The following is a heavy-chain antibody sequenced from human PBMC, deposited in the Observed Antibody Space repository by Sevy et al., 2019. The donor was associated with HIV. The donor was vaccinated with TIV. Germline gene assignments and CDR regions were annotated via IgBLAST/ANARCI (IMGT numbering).Heavy chain of an antibody. CDR1: GFTFSSYA. V-gene: IGHV3-64D*06. Sequence: GGSLRLSCSASGFTFSSYAMHWVRQAPGKGLEYVSAISSNGGSTYYADSGKGRFTISRDNSKNTLYLQMSSLRAEDTAVYYCVKGKRGFCSGGSCYHYYYYYYMDVWGKGTTVTVSS. D-gene: IGHD2-15*01. CDR2: ISSNGGST. J-gene: IGHJ6*03. CDR3: VKGKRGFCSGGSCYHYYYYYYMDV.